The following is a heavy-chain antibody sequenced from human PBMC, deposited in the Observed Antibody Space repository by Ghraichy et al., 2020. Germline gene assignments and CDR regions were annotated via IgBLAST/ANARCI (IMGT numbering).Heavy chain of an antibody. CDR3: ARVLWVTTSFGYYYYVMDV. J-gene: IGHJ6*02. Sequence: GGSLRLSCAASGFTFSSYDMHWVRQAPGKGLEWVSAIGNDGDTNYQGSVKRRFTISRENAKNSLYLQMNSLRAGDTAVYYCARVLWVTTSFGYYYYVMDVWGQGTTLTVSS. V-gene: IGHV3-13*01. CDR1: GFTFSSYD. CDR2: IGNDGDT. D-gene: IGHD4-17*01.